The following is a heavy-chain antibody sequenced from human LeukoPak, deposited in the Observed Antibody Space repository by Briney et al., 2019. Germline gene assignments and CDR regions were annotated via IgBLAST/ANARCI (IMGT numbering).Heavy chain of an antibody. CDR2: INHSGST. D-gene: IGHD3-22*01. Sequence: PSETLSLTCAVYGGSFSGYYWSWIRQPPGKGLEWIGEINHSGSTNYNPSLKSRVTISVDTSKNQFSLKLSSVTAADTAVYYCARVSSCYYKRPFDYWGQGTLVTVSS. J-gene: IGHJ4*02. CDR3: ARVSSCYYKRPFDY. CDR1: GGSFSGYY. V-gene: IGHV4-34*01.